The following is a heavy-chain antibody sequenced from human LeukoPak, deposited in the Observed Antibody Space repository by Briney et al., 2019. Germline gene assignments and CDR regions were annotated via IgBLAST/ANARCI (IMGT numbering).Heavy chain of an antibody. CDR3: ARGQPSIAVAGTRDY. CDR2: MNPNSGNT. D-gene: IGHD6-19*01. CDR1: GYTFTSYD. J-gene: IGHJ4*02. V-gene: IGHV1-8*01. Sequence: ASVKVSCKASGYTFTSYDINWVRQATGQGHEWMGWMNPNSGNTGYAQKFQGRVTMTRNTSISTAYMELSSLRSEDTAVYYCARGQPSIAVAGTRDYWGQGTLVTVSS.